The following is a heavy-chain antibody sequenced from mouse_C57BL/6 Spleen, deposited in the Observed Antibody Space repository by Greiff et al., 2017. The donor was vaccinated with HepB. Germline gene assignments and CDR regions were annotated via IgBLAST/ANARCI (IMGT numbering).Heavy chain of an antibody. J-gene: IGHJ2*01. CDR3: ARSPNSYFDY. CDR2: INPNNGGT. D-gene: IGHD4-1*01. CDR1: GYTFTDYY. V-gene: IGHV1-26*01. Sequence: VQLQQSGPELVKPGASVKISCKASGYTFTDYYMNWVKQSHGKSLEWIGDINPNNGGTSYNQKFKGKATLTVDKSSSTAYMELRSLTSEDSAVYYCARSPNSYFDYWGQVTTLTVSS.